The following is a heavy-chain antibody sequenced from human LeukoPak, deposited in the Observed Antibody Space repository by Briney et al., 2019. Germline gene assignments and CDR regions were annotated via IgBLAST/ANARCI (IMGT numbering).Heavy chain of an antibody. CDR3: ARDSSYAFDI. D-gene: IGHD6-6*01. CDR1: GGSLSSYY. Sequence: SETLSLTCTVSGGSLSSYYWSWIRQPPGKGLEWIGYIYYSGSTNYNPSLKSRVTISVDTSKNQSSLKLSSVTAADTAVYYCARDSSYAFDIWGQGTMVTVSS. CDR2: IYYSGST. J-gene: IGHJ3*02. V-gene: IGHV4-59*01.